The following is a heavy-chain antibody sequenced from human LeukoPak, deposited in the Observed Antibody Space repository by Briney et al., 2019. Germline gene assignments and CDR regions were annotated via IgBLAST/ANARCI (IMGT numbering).Heavy chain of an antibody. CDR1: GRPISNHY. Sequence: SDTLSLTCTVSGRPISNHYWSWIRLPPGKGLEWLGYVYVSGYTNYHPSLKSRVTISVKPSKNHFPLKSTTLAAAARVVYYFARDLNGGSRFDYWGHGTLVTVSA. CDR2: VYVSGYT. D-gene: IGHD4-23*01. CDR3: ARDLNGGSRFDY. V-gene: IGHV4-59*11. J-gene: IGHJ4*01.